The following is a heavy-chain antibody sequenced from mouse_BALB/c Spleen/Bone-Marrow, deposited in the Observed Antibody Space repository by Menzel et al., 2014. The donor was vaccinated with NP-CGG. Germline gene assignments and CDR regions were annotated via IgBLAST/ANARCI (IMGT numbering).Heavy chain of an antibody. CDR3: ARSNDGFPAWFAY. J-gene: IGHJ3*01. V-gene: IGHV3-2*02. D-gene: IGHD2-3*01. Sequence: EVQLQVSGPGLAKPSQSLSLTCTVTGYSITNDYAWNWIRQFPGNKLEWMGYISYSGSTSYNPSLKSRISITRDTSKSQFFLQLNSVTTEDTATYYCARSNDGFPAWFAYWGQGTLVTVSA. CDR2: ISYSGST. CDR1: GYSITNDYA.